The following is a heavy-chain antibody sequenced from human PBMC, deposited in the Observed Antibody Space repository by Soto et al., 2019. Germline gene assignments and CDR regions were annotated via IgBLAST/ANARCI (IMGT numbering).Heavy chain of an antibody. CDR3: AKDRVADAIDGFDI. J-gene: IGHJ3*02. D-gene: IGHD2-2*01. V-gene: IGHV3-23*01. Sequence: GGSLRLSCATSGFIFSGYDMSWVRQAPGKGLEWVSGISGSGNNTYYADSVKGRFTISRDNSKNTLYLQMNGLRAEDTALYSCAKDRVADAIDGFDIWGQGTMVTVSS. CDR1: GFIFSGYD. CDR2: ISGSGNNT.